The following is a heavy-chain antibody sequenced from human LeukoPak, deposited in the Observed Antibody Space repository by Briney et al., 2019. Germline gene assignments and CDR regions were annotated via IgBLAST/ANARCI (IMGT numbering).Heavy chain of an antibody. CDR3: ASPYRDGYNPGRFDY. D-gene: IGHD5-24*01. V-gene: IGHV4-39*01. CDR1: GGSISSSNW. J-gene: IGHJ4*02. CDR2: IYYSGST. Sequence: SETLSLTCAVSGGSISSSNWWSWVRQPPGKGLEWIGSIYYSGSTYYNPSLKSRVTISVDTSKNQFSLKLSSVTAADTAVYYCASPYRDGYNPGRFDYWGQGTLVTVSS.